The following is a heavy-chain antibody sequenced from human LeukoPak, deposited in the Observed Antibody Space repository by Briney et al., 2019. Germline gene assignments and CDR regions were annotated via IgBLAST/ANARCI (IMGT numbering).Heavy chain of an antibody. CDR3: ARDGGGVPAANNWFDP. D-gene: IGHD2-2*01. Sequence: SETLSLTCTVSGDSINNNVYYWGWIRQPPGKGLEWIAIISYSGTTYYNPSLKSRVTISVDTSKNQFSLKLSSVTAADTAVYYCARDGGGVPAANNWFDPWGQGTLVTVSS. V-gene: IGHV4-39*07. CDR2: ISYSGTT. J-gene: IGHJ5*02. CDR1: GDSINNNVYY.